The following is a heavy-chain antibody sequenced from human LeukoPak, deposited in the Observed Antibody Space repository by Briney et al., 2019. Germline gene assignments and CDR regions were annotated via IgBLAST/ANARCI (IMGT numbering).Heavy chain of an antibody. CDR2: IYNDDTK. V-gene: IGHV3-66*02. CDR3: ARVPEIQYCSSTTCSPLHFDY. D-gene: IGHD2-2*01. CDR1: GFSVSTNY. J-gene: IGHJ4*02. Sequence: PGGSLTLSCAASGFSVSTNYMSWVRQAPGKGLEWVSIIYNDDTKYYADSVKGRFTFSRDYYKNTLYLQMDSLRAEDTAVYYCARVPEIQYCSSTTCSPLHFDYWGQGTLVAVSS.